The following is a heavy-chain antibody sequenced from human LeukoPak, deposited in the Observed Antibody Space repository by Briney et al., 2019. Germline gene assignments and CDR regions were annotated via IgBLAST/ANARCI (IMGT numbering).Heavy chain of an antibody. CDR2: ISSSSSYI. D-gene: IGHD4-11*01. CDR1: GFTFSSYS. J-gene: IGHJ6*03. Sequence: GGSLRLSCAASGFTFSSYSMNWVRQAPGKGLEWVSSISSSSSYIYYADSVKGRFTISRDNAKNSLYLQMNSLRAEDTAVYYCARGVPKTSYYYYYMDVWGKGTTVTVSS. V-gene: IGHV3-21*01. CDR3: ARGVPKTSYYYYYMDV.